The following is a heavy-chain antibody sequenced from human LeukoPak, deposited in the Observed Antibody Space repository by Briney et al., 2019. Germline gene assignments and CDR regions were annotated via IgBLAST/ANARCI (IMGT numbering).Heavy chain of an antibody. CDR3: ARRYCSGGSCYLDY. J-gene: IGHJ4*02. V-gene: IGHV5-51*01. CDR2: IFPGDSDT. Sequence: GESLKISCKGSGYSFTSNWIVWARQLPGKSLDWMGIIFPGDSDTRYSPSFQGQVTISADKSINTAYLQWNSLRASDTAMYYCARRYCSGGSCYLDYWGQGTLVTVSS. D-gene: IGHD2-15*01. CDR1: GYSFTSNW.